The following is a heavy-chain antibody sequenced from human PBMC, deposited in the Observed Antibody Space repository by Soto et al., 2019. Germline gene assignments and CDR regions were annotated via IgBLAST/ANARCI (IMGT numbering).Heavy chain of an antibody. Sequence: SETLYLTCAFSGGPISSSNWWTCVRQPPGKGLEWIGYIYYSGSTYYNPSLKSRVTISVDTSKNQFSLKLSSVTAADTAVYYCARDLDPRHGREGMDVWGQGTTVTVSS. D-gene: IGHD4-17*01. CDR3: ARDLDPRHGREGMDV. J-gene: IGHJ6*02. CDR1: GGPISSSNW. V-gene: IGHV4-4*02. CDR2: IYYSGST.